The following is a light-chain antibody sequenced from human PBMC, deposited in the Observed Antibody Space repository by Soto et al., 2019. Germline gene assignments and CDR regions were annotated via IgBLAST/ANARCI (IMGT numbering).Light chain of an antibody. J-gene: IGKJ4*01. CDR1: QSVSSY. Sequence: PGERATLSCRASQSVSSYLAWYQQKPGQAPSLLIYDASNRATGIPARFSGSGSGTDFTLTISSLEPEDFAVYYCQQRSELTFGGGTKVEIK. CDR2: DAS. V-gene: IGKV3-11*01. CDR3: QQRSELT.